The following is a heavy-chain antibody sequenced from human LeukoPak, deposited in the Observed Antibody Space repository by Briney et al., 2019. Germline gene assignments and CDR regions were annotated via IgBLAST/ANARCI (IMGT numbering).Heavy chain of an antibody. D-gene: IGHD2-21*02. CDR1: GGSISDYY. CDR3: ASAYCGGDCSMAYFQH. V-gene: IGHV4-59*01. CDR2: IYYSGNT. J-gene: IGHJ1*01. Sequence: SETLSLTCTVSGGSISDYYWSWIRQPPGKGLEWIAYIYYSGNTNYNPSLKSRVTISVDTSKNQFSLKLSSVTAADTAVYYCASAYCGGDCSMAYFQHWGQGTLVTVSS.